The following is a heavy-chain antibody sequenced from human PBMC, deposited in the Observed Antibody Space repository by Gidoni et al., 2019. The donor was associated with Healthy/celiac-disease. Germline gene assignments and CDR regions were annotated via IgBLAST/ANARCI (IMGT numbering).Heavy chain of an antibody. CDR3: TTEIVVVVAATLYDY. J-gene: IGHJ4*02. CDR2: IKSKTDGVTT. Sequence: EVQLVESGGGLVKTGGSLRLSCAASGFPFSNAWMSWVRQAPGKGLEWVGRIKSKTDGVTTDYAAPVKGRFTISRDDSKNTLYLQMNSLKTEDTAVYYCTTEIVVVVAATLYDYWGQGTLVTVSS. V-gene: IGHV3-15*01. D-gene: IGHD2-15*01. CDR1: GFPFSNAW.